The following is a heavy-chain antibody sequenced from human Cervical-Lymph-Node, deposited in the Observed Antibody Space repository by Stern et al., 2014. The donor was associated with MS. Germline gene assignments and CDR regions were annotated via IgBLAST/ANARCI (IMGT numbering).Heavy chain of an antibody. CDR3: ARDRNADI. Sequence: VQLEESGGGVVQPGRSLRLSCAASGFTFTSYAMHWVRQAPGKGLEWVAVISYDGRSKSFAGSVKGRFTISRDNSKNTLYLQMNSLRAEDTAVYYCARDRNADIWGQGTMVTVSS. CDR1: GFTFTSYA. CDR2: ISYDGRSK. J-gene: IGHJ3*02. V-gene: IGHV3-30*04.